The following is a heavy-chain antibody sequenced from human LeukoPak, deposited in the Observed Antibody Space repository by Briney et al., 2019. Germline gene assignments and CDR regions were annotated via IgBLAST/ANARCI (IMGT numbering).Heavy chain of an antibody. CDR3: ASSHPYCSGTSCYRRGVTGWFDP. D-gene: IGHD2-2*01. Sequence: SETLSLTCTVSGGSISSYYWSWIRQPPGKGLEWIAYIYYSGSTSYNPSLKSRVTISVDTSKNQFSLKLSSVTAADTAVYYCASSHPYCSGTSCYRRGVTGWFDPWGQGTLVTVSS. CDR1: GGSISSYY. V-gene: IGHV4-59*12. J-gene: IGHJ5*02. CDR2: IYYSGST.